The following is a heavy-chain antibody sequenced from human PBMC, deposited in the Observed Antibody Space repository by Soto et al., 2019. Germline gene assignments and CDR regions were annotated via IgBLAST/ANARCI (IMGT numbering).Heavy chain of an antibody. CDR1: GFTFSSFG. Sequence: GGSLRLSCAASGFTFSSFGMHWVRQAPGKGLEWVALLSYDGSKEYYADSVKGRFSVSRDNSKNTLYLQMNSLRVEDTTVYFCAKRLLRGTPLSVLDYWGRGTLVTVSS. D-gene: IGHD3-9*01. V-gene: IGHV3-30*18. CDR2: LSYDGSKE. J-gene: IGHJ4*02. CDR3: AKRLLRGTPLSVLDY.